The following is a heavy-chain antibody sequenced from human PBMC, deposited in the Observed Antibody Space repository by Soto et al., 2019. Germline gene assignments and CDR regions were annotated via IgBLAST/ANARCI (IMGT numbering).Heavy chain of an antibody. J-gene: IGHJ2*01. CDR3: ARDMDFGDYWYFDV. Sequence: QLQLQESGSGLVKPSQTLTLTCAISGGSFSSDGYSWSWIRQPPGKGLEWIGYISPSGSTYYNPSLKSRVTISADSSRNQFSLKLSSVTAADTAVYYCARDMDFGDYWYFDVWGRGTLVTVSS. D-gene: IGHD4-17*01. V-gene: IGHV4-30-2*01. CDR1: GGSFSSDGYS. CDR2: ISPSGST.